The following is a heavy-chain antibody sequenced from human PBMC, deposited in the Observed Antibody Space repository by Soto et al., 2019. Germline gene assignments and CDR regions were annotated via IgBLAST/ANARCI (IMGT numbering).Heavy chain of an antibody. CDR2: VSASGLNT. Sequence: GGSLRLSCAASGFTFSTYAMAWVRQAPGKGLEWVSGVSASGLNTDYADPVKGRFTISRDNSKNTVYLQMNSLRAEDTAVYYCAKDTYYRDSSGYYVFAYWGQGTLVTVSS. CDR3: AKDTYYRDSSGYYVFAY. CDR1: GFTFSTYA. D-gene: IGHD3-22*01. J-gene: IGHJ4*02. V-gene: IGHV3-23*01.